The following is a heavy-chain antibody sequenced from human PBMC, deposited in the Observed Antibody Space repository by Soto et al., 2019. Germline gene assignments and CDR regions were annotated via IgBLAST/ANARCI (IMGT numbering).Heavy chain of an antibody. D-gene: IGHD6-6*01. CDR2: TIPIFGTA. J-gene: IGHJ5*02. CDR3: ARGSIAARLPFNWFDP. V-gene: IGHV1-69*13. Sequence: SVKVSCKASGGTFSSYAISWVRQAPGQGLEWMGGTIPIFGTANYAQKFQGRVTITADESTSTAYMELSSLRSEDTAVYYCARGSIAARLPFNWFDPWGQGTLVTVSS. CDR1: GGTFSSYA.